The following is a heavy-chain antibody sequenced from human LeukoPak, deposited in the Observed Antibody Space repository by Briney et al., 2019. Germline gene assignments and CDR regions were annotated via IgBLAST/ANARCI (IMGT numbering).Heavy chain of an antibody. Sequence: ASVKVSCKASGYTFSGFTGYYIHWVRQPPGQGLEWMGWLNPNSGGTNSAQKFQGRVTMTRDTSISTAYMELSRLGSDDTAVYYCARGGESKEAVVLKGWFDPWGQGTLVTVSS. D-gene: IGHD6-19*01. CDR3: ARGGESKEAVVLKGWFDP. CDR2: LNPNSGGT. CDR1: GYTFSGFTGYY. V-gene: IGHV1-2*02. J-gene: IGHJ5*02.